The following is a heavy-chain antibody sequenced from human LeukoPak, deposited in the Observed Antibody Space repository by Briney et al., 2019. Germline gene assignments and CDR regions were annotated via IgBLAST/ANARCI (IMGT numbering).Heavy chain of an antibody. Sequence: GGSLRLSCAASGFALNSYSLSWVRQAPGKGLEWVSYISSTSTTRYYADSVKGRFTISRDNAKNSLYLQMNSLRAEDTAVYYCARDRFDYWGQGTLVTVSS. CDR3: ARDRFDY. V-gene: IGHV3-48*01. CDR2: ISSTSTTR. CDR1: GFALNSYS. J-gene: IGHJ4*02.